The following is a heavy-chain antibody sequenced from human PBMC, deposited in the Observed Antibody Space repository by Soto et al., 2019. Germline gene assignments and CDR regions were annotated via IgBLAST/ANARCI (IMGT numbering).Heavy chain of an antibody. D-gene: IGHD3-16*02. CDR2: VNTYKGNT. CDR3: ARERGNYRYFDC. V-gene: IGHV1-18*01. J-gene: IGHJ4*02. Sequence: QVQLVQSGAEVKKPGASVKVSCEASGYTFTDYGITWVRQAPGQGLEWMGWVNTYKGNTKYAQRLQGRVTMTTETSTSTAYMELRSLRSDDTAVYFCARERGNYRYFDCWGQGTLVTVSS. CDR1: GYTFTDYG.